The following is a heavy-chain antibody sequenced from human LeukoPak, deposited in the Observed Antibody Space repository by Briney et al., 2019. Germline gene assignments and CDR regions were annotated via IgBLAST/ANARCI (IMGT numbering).Heavy chain of an antibody. Sequence: SETLSLTCAVYGGSFSGYYWSWIRQPPGKGLEWIGEINHSGSTNYNPSLKSRVTISVDTSKNQFSLKLSSVTAADTAVYYCARRDNTRSSRTAFDYWGQGTLVTVSS. CDR2: INHSGST. D-gene: IGHD6-6*01. J-gene: IGHJ4*02. CDR1: GGSFSGYY. CDR3: ARRDNTRSSRTAFDY. V-gene: IGHV4-34*01.